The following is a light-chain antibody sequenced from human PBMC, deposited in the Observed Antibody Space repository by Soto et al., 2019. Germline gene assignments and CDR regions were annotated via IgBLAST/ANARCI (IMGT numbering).Light chain of an antibody. CDR1: NSNIGNNY. V-gene: IGLV1-51*01. J-gene: IGLJ2*01. CDR3: GTWDTSLSAGV. CDR2: DNY. Sequence: QTVVTQPPSVSAAPGQKVTISCSGSNSNIGNNYVAWYRQLPGTVPKLLIYDNYKRASGIPARFSGSKSGTSATLGITGLQTGDEADYYCGTWDTSLSAGVFGGGTKLTVL.